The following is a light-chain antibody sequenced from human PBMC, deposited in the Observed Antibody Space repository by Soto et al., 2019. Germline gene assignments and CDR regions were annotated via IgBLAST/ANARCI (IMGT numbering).Light chain of an antibody. CDR3: QQSDNSPLFT. V-gene: IGKV3-20*01. CDR1: QSVSSSN. Sequence: EIVLTQSPGTLSLSPGERATLSCRASQSVSSSNLAWYQQKPGQAPSLLIYGVSSRATDIPDRFSGSESGTDFALTITRLEPEDFAVYCCQQSDNSPLFTFGAGTKVDI. CDR2: GVS. J-gene: IGKJ3*01.